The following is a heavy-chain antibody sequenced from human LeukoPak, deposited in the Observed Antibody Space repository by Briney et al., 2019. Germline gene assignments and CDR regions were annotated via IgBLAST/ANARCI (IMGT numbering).Heavy chain of an antibody. CDR1: GFTFSNAW. J-gene: IGHJ4*02. Sequence: GGSLRLSCAASGFTFSNAWMSWVRQAPGKGLEWVGRIKSKTDGGTTDYAAPVKGRFTISRDDSKNTLYLQMNSLKTEDTAVYYCARAPRGITMIVVVTPLDYWGQGTLVTVSS. CDR2: IKSKTDGGTT. V-gene: IGHV3-15*01. CDR3: ARAPRGITMIVVVTPLDY. D-gene: IGHD3-22*01.